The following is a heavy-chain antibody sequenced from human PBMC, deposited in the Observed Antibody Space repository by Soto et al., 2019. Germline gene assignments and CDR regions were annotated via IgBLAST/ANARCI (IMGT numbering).Heavy chain of an antibody. Sequence: QVQLVQSGAEVKKPGSSVKVSCKASGGTFSRYSITWVRQAPGHGLEWIGRIIPIFGIASYTQKLQGRVTLTADESTSTAYMVLSSLRSDDTAVYYCAREDRDRETGLVPAAIDGMVVWGQGTTVTVSS. CDR2: IIPIFGIA. J-gene: IGHJ6*02. CDR3: AREDRDRETGLVPAAIDGMVV. CDR1: GGTFSRYS. V-gene: IGHV1-69*08. D-gene: IGHD2-2*01.